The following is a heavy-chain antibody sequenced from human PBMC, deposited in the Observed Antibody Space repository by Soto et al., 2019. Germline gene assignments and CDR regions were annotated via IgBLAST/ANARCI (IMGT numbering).Heavy chain of an antibody. J-gene: IGHJ4*02. CDR3: ARDAPTYIRIAVAGTELDY. CDR1: GFTFSSYS. D-gene: IGHD6-19*01. Sequence: GGSLRLSCAASGFTFSSYSMNWVRQAPGKGLEWVSSISSSSSYIYYADSVKGRFTISSDNAKNSLYLQMNSLRAEDTAVYYCARDAPTYIRIAVAGTELDYWGQGTLVTVSS. CDR2: ISSSSSYI. V-gene: IGHV3-21*01.